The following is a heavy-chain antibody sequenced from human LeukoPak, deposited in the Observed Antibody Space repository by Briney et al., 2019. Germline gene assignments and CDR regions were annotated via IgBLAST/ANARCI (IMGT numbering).Heavy chain of an antibody. Sequence: GASVKVSCKASGYTFNSSYMHWVRQAPGQGLEWMGIINPSDDSTRYAQKFQGRVTMTEDTSTDTAYMELSSLRSEDTAVYYCATYYDILTGNIWGQGTMVTVSS. D-gene: IGHD3-9*01. CDR2: INPSDDST. J-gene: IGHJ3*02. CDR3: ATYYDILTGNI. CDR1: GYTFNSSY. V-gene: IGHV1-46*02.